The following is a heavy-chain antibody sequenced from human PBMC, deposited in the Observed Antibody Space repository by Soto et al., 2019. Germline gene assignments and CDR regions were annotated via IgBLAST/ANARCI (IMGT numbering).Heavy chain of an antibody. CDR2: ISYDGSKK. V-gene: IGHV3-30-3*01. J-gene: IGHJ2*01. Sequence: QVQLVESGGGVVQPGGSLRLSCAAPGFTLSDYPMNWVRQAPGKGLEWVALISYDGSKKYYADSVRGRFTISRDNSKNTLYLQMSGLTTKDTSVYYCARESPVLSWYFDLWGRGTLVTVSS. CDR1: GFTLSDYP. CDR3: ARESPVLSWYFDL.